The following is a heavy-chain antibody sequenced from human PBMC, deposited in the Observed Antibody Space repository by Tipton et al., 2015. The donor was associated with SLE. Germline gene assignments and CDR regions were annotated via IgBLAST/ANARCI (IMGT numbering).Heavy chain of an antibody. CDR3: ARGQLRYFEPRYYFMDV. J-gene: IGHJ6*03. CDR1: GGSISSYY. Sequence: TLSLTCTVSGGSISSYYWGWIRQPPGKGLEWIGSIYHSGSTYYNPSLKSRVTISVDTSKNQFSLKLSSVTAADTAVYYCARGQLRYFEPRYYFMDVWGKGTTVTVSS. D-gene: IGHD3-9*01. V-gene: IGHV4-39*07. CDR2: IYHSGST.